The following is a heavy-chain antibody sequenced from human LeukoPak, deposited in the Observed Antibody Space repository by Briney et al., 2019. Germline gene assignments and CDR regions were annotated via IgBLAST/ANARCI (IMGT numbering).Heavy chain of an antibody. D-gene: IGHD3-16*01. CDR2: LNPNNGGT. V-gene: IGHV1-2*02. CDR3: ARGKTYAPNTLDY. J-gene: IGHJ4*02. Sequence: ASVKVSCKASGYTFTVYYMHWVRQAPGQGFEWMGWLNPNNGGTNYAQKFQGRVTMARDTSISTAYMELSSLRSDDTAVYYCARGKTYAPNTLDYWGQGTLVTVSS. CDR1: GYTFTVYY.